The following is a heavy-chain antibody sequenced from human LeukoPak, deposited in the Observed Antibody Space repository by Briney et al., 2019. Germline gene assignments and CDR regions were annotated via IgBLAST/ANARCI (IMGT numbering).Heavy chain of an antibody. CDR3: ARDPSYYDRRPYYGMDV. CDR2: INPNSGGT. D-gene: IGHD3-22*01. J-gene: IGHJ6*02. CDR1: GYSFTAFY. V-gene: IGHV1-2*02. Sequence: GASVTVSCKTSGYSFTAFYIHWVRQAPGQGLEWMGWINPNSGGTNYAQKFQGRVTMTRDTSISTAYMELSRLRSDDTAVYYCARDPSYYDRRPYYGMDVWGQGTTVTVSS.